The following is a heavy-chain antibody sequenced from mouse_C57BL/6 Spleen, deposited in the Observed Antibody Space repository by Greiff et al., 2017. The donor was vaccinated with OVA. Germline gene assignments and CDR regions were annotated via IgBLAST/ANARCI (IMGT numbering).Heavy chain of an antibody. Sequence: VQLQQPGAELVKPGASVKLSCKASGYTFTSYWMQWVKQRPGQGLEWIGEIDPSDSYTNYNQKFKGKATLTVDTSSSTAYMQLRSLTSEDAAVYYCASIYSNYSMDYWGKGTSVTVSS. CDR1: GYTFTSYW. D-gene: IGHD2-5*01. V-gene: IGHV1-50*01. CDR3: ASIYSNYSMDY. J-gene: IGHJ4*01. CDR2: IDPSDSYT.